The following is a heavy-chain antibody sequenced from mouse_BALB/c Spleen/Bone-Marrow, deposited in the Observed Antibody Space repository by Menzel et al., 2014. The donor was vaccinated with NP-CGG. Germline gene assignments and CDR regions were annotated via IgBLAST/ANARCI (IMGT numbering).Heavy chain of an antibody. CDR2: ILPGSGGT. V-gene: IGHV1-9*01. Sequence: QVQLQQSGAELMKPGASVKISCKATGYTFSSYWIEWVKQRPGHGLEWIGEILPGSGGTNYNEKFKGKATFTADTSSNTAYMQLNSLTSEDSAVYYCARSMDYWGQGTSVTFSS. CDR3: ARSMDY. J-gene: IGHJ4*01. CDR1: GYTFSSYW.